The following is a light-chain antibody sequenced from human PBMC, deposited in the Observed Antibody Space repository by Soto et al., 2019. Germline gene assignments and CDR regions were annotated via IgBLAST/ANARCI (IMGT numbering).Light chain of an antibody. V-gene: IGLV2-14*03. J-gene: IGLJ1*01. CDR1: SSDVGGFNY. CDR2: DVT. CDR3: NSYTSSSTYV. Sequence: QSALTQPASVSGSPGQSITISCTGTSSDVGGFNYVSWYQQHPDKAPKLMIYDVTNRPSGVSYRFSGSKSGTTASLTISGLQAEDEAEYYCNSYTSSSTYVFGTGTKLTVL.